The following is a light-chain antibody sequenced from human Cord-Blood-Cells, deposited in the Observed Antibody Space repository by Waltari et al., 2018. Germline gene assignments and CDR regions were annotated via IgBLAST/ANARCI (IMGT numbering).Light chain of an antibody. J-gene: IGLJ3*02. CDR1: TSDVGGYNY. V-gene: IGLV2-14*03. CDR2: YDG. Sequence: QSALTQPASVSGSPGQSIPIPCTGTTSDVGGYNYVSGYHKNPGKAPKLMIYYDGKRPSGVSNRFSGSKSGNTASLTISGLQAEDEADYYCSSHTSSSTLDWVFGGGTKLTVL. CDR3: SSHTSSSTLDWV.